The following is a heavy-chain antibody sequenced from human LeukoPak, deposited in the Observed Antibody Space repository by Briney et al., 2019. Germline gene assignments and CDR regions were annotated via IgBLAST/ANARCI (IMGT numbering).Heavy chain of an antibody. CDR2: ISDSGGGT. J-gene: IGHJ4*02. CDR3: AKRGVVIRVILVGFHRQAYYFES. V-gene: IGHV3-23*01. D-gene: IGHD3/OR15-3a*01. CDR1: GITLSNYG. Sequence: PGGSLRLSCAVSGITLSNYGMSWVRQAPGKGLEWVAGISDSGGGTNYADSVKGRFTISRDNPKNTLYLQMNSLRAEDTAVYFCAKRGVVIRVILVGFHRQAYYFESWGQGALVTVSS.